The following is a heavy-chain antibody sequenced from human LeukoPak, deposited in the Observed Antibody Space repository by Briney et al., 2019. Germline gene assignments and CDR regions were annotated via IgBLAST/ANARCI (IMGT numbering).Heavy chain of an antibody. J-gene: IGHJ4*02. CDR3: ARGSYYYDSSGYSVLHPFDY. Sequence: GGSLRLSCAASGFTFSSYWMSWVRQAPGKGLEWVANIKQDGSENYYVDSVKGRFTISRDNAKNSLYLQMNSLRAEDTAVYYCARGSYYYDSSGYSVLHPFDYWGQGTLVTVSS. V-gene: IGHV3-7*01. D-gene: IGHD3-22*01. CDR1: GFTFSSYW. CDR2: IKQDGSEN.